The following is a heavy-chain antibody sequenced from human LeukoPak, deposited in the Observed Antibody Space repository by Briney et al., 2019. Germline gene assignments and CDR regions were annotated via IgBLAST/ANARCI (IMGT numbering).Heavy chain of an antibody. J-gene: IGHJ4*02. D-gene: IGHD3-3*02. CDR3: ARIRAPSSFGQRESDY. Sequence: GASVKVSCTASGYIFTNNATNWVRQAPGQGLEWMGWINTNTRNPTYAQGFTGRFVFSLDTSVSTAYLQISSLKAEDTAVYYCARIRAPSSFGQRESDYWGQGTLVTVSS. V-gene: IGHV7-4-1*02. CDR1: GYIFTNNA. CDR2: INTNTRNP.